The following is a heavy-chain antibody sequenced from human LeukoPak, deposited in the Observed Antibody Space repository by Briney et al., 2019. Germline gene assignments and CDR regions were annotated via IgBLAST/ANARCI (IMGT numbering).Heavy chain of an antibody. Sequence: ASVKVSCKASGGTFSSFTITWVRQAPGQGLEWMGRIIPILGIADYAQNFQGRVTITADKATSTAYMELRSLRSDDTAVYYCARAESLGYCSSTSCPYYFDYWGQGTLVTVSS. V-gene: IGHV1-69*02. CDR1: GGTFSSFT. J-gene: IGHJ4*02. D-gene: IGHD2-2*01. CDR2: IIPILGIA. CDR3: ARAESLGYCSSTSCPYYFDY.